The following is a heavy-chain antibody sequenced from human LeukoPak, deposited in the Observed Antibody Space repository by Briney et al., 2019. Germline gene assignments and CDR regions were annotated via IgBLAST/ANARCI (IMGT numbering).Heavy chain of an antibody. Sequence: GGSLRLSCAASGFTFSSYSMNWVRQAPGKGLEWVSSISSSSSYIYYADSVKGRFTISRDNAKNSLYLQMNSLRAEDTAVYYCARRDSSSWSAFDYRGQGTLVTVSS. CDR2: ISSSSSYI. CDR1: GFTFSSYS. V-gene: IGHV3-21*01. J-gene: IGHJ4*02. D-gene: IGHD6-13*01. CDR3: ARRDSSSWSAFDY.